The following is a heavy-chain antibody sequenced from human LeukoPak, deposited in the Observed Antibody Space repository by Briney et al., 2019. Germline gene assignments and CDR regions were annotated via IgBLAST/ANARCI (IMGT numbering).Heavy chain of an antibody. CDR3: AKDILAEYCSSTSCYGFVDY. CDR1: GFTFDDYA. V-gene: IGHV3-43*02. Sequence: GGSLRLSCAASGFTFDDYAMHWVRQAPGKGLEWVSLISGDGGSTYYADSVKGRFTISRDNSKNSLYLQMNSLRTEDTALYYCAKDILAEYCSSTSCYGFVDYCGAGALVTVSS. J-gene: IGHJ4*02. D-gene: IGHD2-2*01. CDR2: ISGDGGST.